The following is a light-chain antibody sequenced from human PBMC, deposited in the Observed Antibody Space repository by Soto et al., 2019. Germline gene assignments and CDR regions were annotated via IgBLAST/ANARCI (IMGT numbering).Light chain of an antibody. CDR1: SSDVGGYNY. CDR3: SLYTSGSTLV. Sequence: QSALTQPASVSGSPGQSITISCTGTSSDVGGYNYVSWYQQHPGKAPKLMIYEVSNRPSGVSNRLSGSKSGNTASLTISVRQVEYEAEYYCSLYTSGSTLVCGTGTKLTVL. V-gene: IGLV2-14*01. CDR2: EVS. J-gene: IGLJ1*01.